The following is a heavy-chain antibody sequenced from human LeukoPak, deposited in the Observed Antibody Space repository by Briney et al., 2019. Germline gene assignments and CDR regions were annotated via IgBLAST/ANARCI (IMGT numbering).Heavy chain of an antibody. CDR2: ISSSSSYI. J-gene: IGHJ4*02. CDR1: GFTFSSYS. V-gene: IGHV3-21*04. CDR3: ARESTVAGTARYLDS. D-gene: IGHD6-13*01. Sequence: GGSLRLSCAASGFTFSSYSMNWVRQAPGKGLEWVSSISSSSSYIYYADSVKGRFTISRDNAKNSLYLQMNSLRAADTAVYYCARESTVAGTARYLDSWGQGTLVTVSS.